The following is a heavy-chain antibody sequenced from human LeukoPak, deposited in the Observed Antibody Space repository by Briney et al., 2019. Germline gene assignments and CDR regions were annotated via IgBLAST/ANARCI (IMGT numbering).Heavy chain of an antibody. CDR1: GGSISSYY. V-gene: IGHV4-59*01. Sequence: ETLSLTCTVSGGSISSYYWSWIRQPPGKGLEWIGYIYYSGSTNYNPSLKSRVTISVDTSKNQFSLKLSSVTAADTAVYYCARGIVAVRGDEGDAFDIWGQGTMVTVSS. D-gene: IGHD1-26*01. CDR3: ARGIVAVRGDEGDAFDI. CDR2: IYYSGST. J-gene: IGHJ3*02.